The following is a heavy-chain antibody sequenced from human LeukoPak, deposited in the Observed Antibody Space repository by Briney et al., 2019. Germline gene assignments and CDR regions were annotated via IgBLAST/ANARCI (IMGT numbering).Heavy chain of an antibody. D-gene: IGHD6-13*01. V-gene: IGHV3-7*01. CDR1: GFTFSSCW. Sequence: GGSLRLSCAASGFTFSSCWMSWVRQAPGKGLEWVANIKQDGSEKYYVDSVKGRFTISRDNAKNSLYLQMNSLRAEDTAVYYCAREQLARYLKERGSYYFDYWGQGTLVTVSS. J-gene: IGHJ4*02. CDR3: AREQLARYLKERGSYYFDY. CDR2: IKQDGSEK.